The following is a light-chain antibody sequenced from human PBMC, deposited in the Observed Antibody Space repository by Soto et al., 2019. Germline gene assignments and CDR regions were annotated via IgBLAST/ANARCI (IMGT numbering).Light chain of an antibody. J-gene: IGLJ1*01. V-gene: IGLV2-14*03. CDR3: SSYISNNTPYV. Sequence: QSVRTQPASLSVSPGGSITISCTGTSSDVGGYNFVSWYQQLPCKSPKLMIYEVTSRPSGVSNRFSGSKSGNTASLTISGLQAGDEADYYCSSYISNNTPYVFGTGTKVTVL. CDR2: EVT. CDR1: SSDVGGYNF.